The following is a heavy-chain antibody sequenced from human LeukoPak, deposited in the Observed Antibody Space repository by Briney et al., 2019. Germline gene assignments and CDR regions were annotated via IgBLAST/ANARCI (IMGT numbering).Heavy chain of an antibody. Sequence: PGGSLRLSCAGSGFTFSSLGMHWVRQAPGKGLEWVAFIWYDGSNKYYADSVKGRFTISRDNSKNTLYLQMNSLRADDTAVYYCVKPEQWLVLAYWGQGTLVTVSS. CDR1: GFTFSSLG. D-gene: IGHD6-19*01. CDR3: VKPEQWLVLAY. J-gene: IGHJ4*02. CDR2: IWYDGSNK. V-gene: IGHV3-30*02.